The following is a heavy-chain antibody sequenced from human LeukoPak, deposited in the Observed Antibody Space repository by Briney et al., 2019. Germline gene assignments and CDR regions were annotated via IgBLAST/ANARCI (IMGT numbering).Heavy chain of an antibody. CDR2: IYYSGST. CDR1: GGSISSSSYY. V-gene: IGHV4-39*07. D-gene: IGHD3-9*01. J-gene: IGHJ3*02. CDR3: ARGHSRGPLSAFDI. Sequence: PSETLSLTCTVSGGSISSSSYYWGWIRQPPGKGLEWIGSIYYSGSTYYNPSLKSRVTISVDTSKNQFSLKLSSVTAADTAVYYCARGHSRGPLSAFDIWGQGTMVTVSS.